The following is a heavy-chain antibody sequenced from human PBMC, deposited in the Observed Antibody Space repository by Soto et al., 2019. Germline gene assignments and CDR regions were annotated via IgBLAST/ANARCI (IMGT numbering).Heavy chain of an antibody. CDR3: SKRSPYSSGWYSPIFDY. D-gene: IGHD6-13*01. CDR2: ISESGGST. Sequence: GSLRLSCAASGFSFSDYAMSWVRQAPGKGLEWVSVISESGGSTHYADSVRGRFTVSRDNSKNSLSLRMNSLRDEDTAVYFCSKRSPYSSGWYSPIFDYWGQGALVTVSS. V-gene: IGHV3-23*01. CDR1: GFSFSDYA. J-gene: IGHJ4*02.